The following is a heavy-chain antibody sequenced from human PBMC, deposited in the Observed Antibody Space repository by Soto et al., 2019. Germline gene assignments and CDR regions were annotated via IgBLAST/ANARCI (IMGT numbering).Heavy chain of an antibody. D-gene: IGHD3-22*01. V-gene: IGHV3-30-3*01. CDR1: GFTFSSYA. J-gene: IGHJ6*02. Sequence: QVQLVESGGGVVQPGRSLRLSCAASGFTFSSYAMHWVRQAPGKGLEWVAVISYDGSNKYYADSVKGRFTISRDNSKNTLDLQMNSLRAEDTAVYYCAREGPYDSSGYFYYYYYCMDVWGQGTTVTVSS. CDR3: AREGPYDSSGYFYYYYYCMDV. CDR2: ISYDGSNK.